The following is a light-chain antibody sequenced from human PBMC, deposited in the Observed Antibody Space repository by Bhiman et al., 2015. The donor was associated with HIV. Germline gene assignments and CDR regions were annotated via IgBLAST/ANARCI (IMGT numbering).Light chain of an antibody. Sequence: QSALTQPPSASGSPGQSVAISCIGTYNDVGKYDTVAWYQQYPGKAPKLIIYGVNKRPSGVPDRFSGSKSGNTASLTVSGLQAEDEADYYCSSYASSSTLVFGGGTQLTVL. CDR1: YNDVGKYDT. CDR2: GVN. V-gene: IGLV2-8*01. CDR3: SSYASSSTLV. J-gene: IGLJ2*01.